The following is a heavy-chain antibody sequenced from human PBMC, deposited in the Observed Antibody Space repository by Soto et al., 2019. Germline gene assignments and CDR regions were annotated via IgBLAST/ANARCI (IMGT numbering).Heavy chain of an antibody. D-gene: IGHD3-10*01. J-gene: IGHJ5*02. V-gene: IGHV4-30-2*01. CDR1: GGSISSGGYS. CDR3: ARAIYYYGSGSYFAGFDP. Sequence: ASETLSLTCAVSGGSISSGGYSWSWIRQPPGKGLEWIGYIYHSGSTYYNPSLKSRVTISVDRSKNQFSLKLSSVTAADTAVYYCARAIYYYGSGSYFAGFDPWGQGTLVTVSS. CDR2: IYHSGST.